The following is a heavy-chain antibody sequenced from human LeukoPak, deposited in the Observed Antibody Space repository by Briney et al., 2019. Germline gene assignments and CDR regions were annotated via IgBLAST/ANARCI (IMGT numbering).Heavy chain of an antibody. D-gene: IGHD6-6*01. V-gene: IGHV3-30*02. Sequence: GGSLRLSCAASGFTFSSYGMHWVRQAPGKGLEWVAFIRYDGSNKYYADSVKGRFTISRDNSKNTLYLQMNSLRAEDTAVYYCAKVASSYSSSGYWSQGTLVTVSS. CDR1: GFTFSSYG. CDR2: IRYDGSNK. J-gene: IGHJ4*02. CDR3: AKVASSYSSSGY.